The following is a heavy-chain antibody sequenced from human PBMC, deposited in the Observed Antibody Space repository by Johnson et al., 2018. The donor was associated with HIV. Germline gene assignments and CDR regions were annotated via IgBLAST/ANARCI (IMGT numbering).Heavy chain of an antibody. CDR1: GFTFSSYG. J-gene: IGHJ3*02. V-gene: IGHV3-30*18. D-gene: IGHD5-24*01. CDR3: AKGRDGAFDI. Sequence: QVQLVESGGGVVQPGRSLRLSCAASGFTFSSYGMHWVRQAPGKGLEWVAVKSYDGSNKYYADSVKGRFTISRDNSKNTLYLQMNSLRAEDTAVYYCAKGRDGAFDIWGQGTMVTVSS. CDR2: KSYDGSNK.